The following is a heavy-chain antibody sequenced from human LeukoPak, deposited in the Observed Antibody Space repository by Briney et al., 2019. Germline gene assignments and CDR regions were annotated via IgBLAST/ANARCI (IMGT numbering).Heavy chain of an antibody. D-gene: IGHD6-19*01. CDR2: IISSSSYI. V-gene: IGHV3-21*01. CDR1: GFTFSSYS. J-gene: IGHJ4*02. Sequence: GGSLRLSCAASGFTFSSYSMNWVRQAPGKGLEWISSIISSSSYIYYADSVKGRFTISRDNAKNSLYLQMNSLRAEDTAVYYCASISSGWYWDYWGQGTLVTVSS. CDR3: ASISSGWYWDY.